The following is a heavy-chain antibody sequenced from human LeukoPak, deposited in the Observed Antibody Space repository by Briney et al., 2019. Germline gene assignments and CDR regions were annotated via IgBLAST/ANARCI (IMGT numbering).Heavy chain of an antibody. D-gene: IGHD6-19*01. V-gene: IGHV3-23*01. CDR3: AKALGSGWYSFDY. CDR1: GFTFSSYT. Sequence: GGSLRLSCAASGFTFSSYTMSWVRQAPGKGPEWVSAISGSGSSTYYADSVKGRFTISRDNSKNTLYLQMNSLRAEDTAVYYCAKALGSGWYSFDYWGQGTLVTVSS. J-gene: IGHJ4*02. CDR2: ISGSGSST.